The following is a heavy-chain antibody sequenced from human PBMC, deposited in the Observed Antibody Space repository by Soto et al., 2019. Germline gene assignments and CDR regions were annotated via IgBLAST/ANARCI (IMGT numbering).Heavy chain of an antibody. CDR2: ISGSGGTT. V-gene: IGHV3-23*01. Sequence: EVQLLESGGGLVQPGGSLRLSCAASGFTLSSYAMSWVRQAPGKGLEWVSAISGSGGTTYYADSVKGRFTISRDTSKNTLYLKMNSLRAEDTAVYDCAKVERYYYDSSGYYSSPLFWGQGTLVTVSS. J-gene: IGHJ4*02. CDR3: AKVERYYYDSSGYYSSPLF. D-gene: IGHD3-22*01. CDR1: GFTLSSYA.